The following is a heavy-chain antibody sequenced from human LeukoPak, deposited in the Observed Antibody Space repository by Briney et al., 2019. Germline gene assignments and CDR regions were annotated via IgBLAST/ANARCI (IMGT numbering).Heavy chain of an antibody. Sequence: SETLSLTCTVSGGSLNGISYFWDWIRQPPGKGLEWTGNIFYSGSTKYSSSLKSRVTISVDTSKNQFSLKMTSVTAADTAVYYYVTLDVYNWVDYWGQGTLVTVSS. CDR3: VTLDVYNWVDY. CDR1: GGSLNGISYF. D-gene: IGHD5-24*01. CDR2: IFYSGST. V-gene: IGHV4-39*01. J-gene: IGHJ4*02.